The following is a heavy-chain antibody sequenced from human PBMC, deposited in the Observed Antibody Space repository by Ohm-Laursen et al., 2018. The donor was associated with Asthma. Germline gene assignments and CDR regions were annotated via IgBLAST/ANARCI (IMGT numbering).Heavy chain of an antibody. CDR2: IYHSGST. D-gene: IGHD6-19*01. J-gene: IGHJ4*02. CDR3: GGEKGGYELDY. V-gene: IGHV4-30-2*05. CDR1: GGSISSGGYS. Sequence: SDTLSLTCAVSGGSISSGGYSWSWIRQPPGKGLEWIGYIYHSGSTYYNPSLKSRVTISVDTPKNQFSLKLSSVTAADAAVYYWGGEKGGYELDYWGQGTLGTVPS.